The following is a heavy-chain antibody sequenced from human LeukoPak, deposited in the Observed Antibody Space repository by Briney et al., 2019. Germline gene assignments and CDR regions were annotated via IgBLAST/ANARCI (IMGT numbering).Heavy chain of an antibody. D-gene: IGHD1-26*01. J-gene: IGHJ4*02. CDR1: GFTITNNW. Sequence: PGGSLRLSCVASGFTITNNWMYWVRQDPGRGLVWVSRIKSDESSAAYADSVKGRFTISRDNAKNTLYLQMNSLRVEDTAVYYCATVFKGSSLEDYWGQGTLVTVSS. CDR2: IKSDESSA. V-gene: IGHV3-74*03. CDR3: ATVFKGSSLEDY.